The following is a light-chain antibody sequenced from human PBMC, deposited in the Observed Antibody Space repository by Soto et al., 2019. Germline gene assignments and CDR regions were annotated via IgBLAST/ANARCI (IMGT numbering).Light chain of an antibody. Sequence: IQMTQSPSSVSASVGDRVTITCRASQGVSTWLAWYQQKPGKAPKLLIYSASKLHSGVPSRFSGSGSGADFTLTISSLLPEDFATYYCQQANSSPFTFGPGTKVDIK. CDR2: SAS. CDR3: QQANSSPFT. CDR1: QGVSTW. J-gene: IGKJ3*01. V-gene: IGKV1-12*01.